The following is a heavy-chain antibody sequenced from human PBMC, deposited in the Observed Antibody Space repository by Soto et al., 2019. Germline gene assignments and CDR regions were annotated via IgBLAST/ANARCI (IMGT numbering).Heavy chain of an antibody. D-gene: IGHD2-2*01. V-gene: IGHV4-34*01. CDR2: INHSGST. CDR1: GGSFSGYY. CDR3: ARYCSSTSCYGPPYNWFDP. Sequence: QVQLQQWGAGLLKPSETLSLTCAVYGGSFSGYYWSWIRQPPGKGLEWIGEINHSGSTNYNPSLKGRVTISVDTSKNQFSLKLSSVTAADTAVYYCARYCSSTSCYGPPYNWFDPWGQGTLVTVSS. J-gene: IGHJ5*02.